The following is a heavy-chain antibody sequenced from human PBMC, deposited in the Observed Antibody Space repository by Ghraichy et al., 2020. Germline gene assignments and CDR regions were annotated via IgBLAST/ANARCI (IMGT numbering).Heavy chain of an antibody. CDR3: VKNPTRGVYSSSPGDY. CDR1: GFTFSSYA. V-gene: IGHV3-64D*06. CDR2: ISSNGGST. D-gene: IGHD6-6*01. J-gene: IGHJ4*02. Sequence: GESLNISCSASGFTFSSYAMHWVRQAPGKGLEYVSAISSNGGSTYYADSVKGRFTISRDNSKNTLYLQMSSLRAEDTAVYYCVKNPTRGVYSSSPGDYWGQGTLVTVSS.